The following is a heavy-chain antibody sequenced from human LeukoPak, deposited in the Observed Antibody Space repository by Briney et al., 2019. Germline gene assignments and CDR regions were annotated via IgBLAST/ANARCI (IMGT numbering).Heavy chain of an antibody. CDR3: AIGSSPPSCGSYYSY. CDR1: GFPFSRYS. Sequence: GGSLRLSCAASGFPFSRYSMNWVRQAPGRGLEWLSYNSRSSSYIYYAESLNGRYSISRDNAKNSQYLQMTSLRAEDTAVYYCAIGSSPPSCGSYYSYWRQGTLVTVSS. V-gene: IGHV3-21*01. J-gene: IGHJ4*02. CDR2: NSRSSSYI. D-gene: IGHD1-26*01.